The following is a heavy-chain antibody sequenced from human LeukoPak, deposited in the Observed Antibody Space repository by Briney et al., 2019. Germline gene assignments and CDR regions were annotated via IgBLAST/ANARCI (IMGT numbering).Heavy chain of an antibody. Sequence: GGSLRLSCAASGFTFSSYSMSWVRQAPGKGREWVSAISSSGSYIYYADSVKGRFTISRDNAKNSLYLQMNSLRAEDTAVYYCARGATYSSSPPDYWGQGTLVTVSS. J-gene: IGHJ4*02. CDR2: ISSSGSYI. CDR3: ARGATYSSSPPDY. CDR1: GFTFSSYS. V-gene: IGHV3-21*01. D-gene: IGHD6-6*01.